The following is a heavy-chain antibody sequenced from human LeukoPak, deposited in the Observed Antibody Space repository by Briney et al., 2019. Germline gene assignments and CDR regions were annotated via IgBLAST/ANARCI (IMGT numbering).Heavy chain of an antibody. J-gene: IGHJ6*03. Sequence: ASVKVSCKASGYTFTSYGISWVRQAPGQGLEWMGWISAYNGNTNYAQKLQGRVTMTTDTSTSTAYMELRSLRSDDTAVYYCARQVSSSNYYYYYMDVWGKGTTVTVSS. CDR2: ISAYNGNT. CDR1: GYTFTSYG. V-gene: IGHV1-18*01. CDR3: ARQVSSSNYYYYYMDV. D-gene: IGHD6-6*01.